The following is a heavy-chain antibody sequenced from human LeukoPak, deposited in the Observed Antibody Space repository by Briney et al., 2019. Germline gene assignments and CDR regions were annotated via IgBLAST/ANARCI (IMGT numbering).Heavy chain of an antibody. D-gene: IGHD3-22*01. CDR3: ARVGNYYYDTKEGIY. J-gene: IGHJ4*02. Sequence: SETLSLTCTVSGGSISSGDYYWSWIRQPPGKGLEWIGYIYYSGSTYYNPSLKSRVTISVDTSKNQFSLKLSSVIAADTAVYYCARVGNYYYDTKEGIYWGQGTLVTVSS. V-gene: IGHV4-30-4*01. CDR1: GGSISSGDYY. CDR2: IYYSGST.